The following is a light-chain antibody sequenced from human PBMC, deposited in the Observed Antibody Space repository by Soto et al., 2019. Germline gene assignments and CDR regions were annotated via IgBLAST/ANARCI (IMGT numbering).Light chain of an antibody. CDR2: EVS. CDR1: RSDVGDYKY. Sequence: QSALTQPASVSGSPGQSMTISCTGARSDVGDYKYVSWFQQHPGKAPKLMIYEVSNRPSGVSNRFSGSKSGNTASLTISGLQAEDEADYYCSSYTSSSTYVFGTGTKVTVL. J-gene: IGLJ1*01. CDR3: SSYTSSSTYV. V-gene: IGLV2-14*01.